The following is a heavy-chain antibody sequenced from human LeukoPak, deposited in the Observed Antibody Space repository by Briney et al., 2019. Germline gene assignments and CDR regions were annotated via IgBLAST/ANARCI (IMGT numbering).Heavy chain of an antibody. V-gene: IGHV4-38-2*02. D-gene: IGHD6-19*01. CDR2: IYHSGST. CDR1: GYSISSGYY. Sequence: SETLSLTCTVSGYSISSGYYWGWIRQPPGKGLEWIGSIYHSGSTYYNPSLKSRVTISVDTSKNQFSLKLSSVTAADTAVYYCASLSNQGLEFYWYFDLWGRGTLVTVSS. CDR3: ASLSNQGLEFYWYFDL. J-gene: IGHJ2*01.